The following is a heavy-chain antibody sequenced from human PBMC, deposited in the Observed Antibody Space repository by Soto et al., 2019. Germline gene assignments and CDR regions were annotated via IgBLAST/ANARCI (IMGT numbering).Heavy chain of an antibody. V-gene: IGHV1-69*17. J-gene: IGHJ6*02. CDR3: ARGDDFDYYYGVDV. D-gene: IGHD3-16*01. CDR2: VTPLFGMA. Sequence: QVQLVQSGAEVKEPGSSVKVSCKASGGTFSSHAIGWVRQAPGQGLEWMGGVTPLFGMANYAQKFQGRVTITADKFAATAYMELTSLTSEDTAVYYCARGDDFDYYYGVDVWGQGTTVTVSS. CDR1: GGTFSSHA.